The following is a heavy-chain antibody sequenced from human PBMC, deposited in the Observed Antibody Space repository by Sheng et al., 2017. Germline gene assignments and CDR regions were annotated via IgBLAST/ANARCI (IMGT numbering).Heavy chain of an antibody. Sequence: QVQLQQWGAGLLKPSETLSLTCAVYGGSLSGYYWSWIRQPPGKGLEWIGEINHSGSTNYNPSLKSRVTISVDTSKNQFSLKLSSVTAADTAVYYCASSENSGWYREYPFDYWGQGTLVTVSS. V-gene: IGHV4-34*01. D-gene: IGHD6-19*01. CDR3: ASSENSGWYREYPFDY. CDR2: INHSGST. CDR1: GGSLSGYY. J-gene: IGHJ4*02.